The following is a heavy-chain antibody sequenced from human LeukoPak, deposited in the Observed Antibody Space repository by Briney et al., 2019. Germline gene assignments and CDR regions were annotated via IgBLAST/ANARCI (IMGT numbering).Heavy chain of an antibody. CDR2: VNHSGSA. D-gene: IGHD5-24*01. V-gene: IGHV4-34*01. CDR3: VRERAYNKQDNWFDP. CDR1: GASFNDYY. Sequence: PSKTLSLTCAVYGASFNDYYWSWIRHSPTKGLEWIGEVNHSGSAKYNPSLRSRVTISADNPKKQFFLRVSPVAAGDSGVYFCVRERAYNKQDNWFDPWGQGTLVTVS. J-gene: IGHJ5*02.